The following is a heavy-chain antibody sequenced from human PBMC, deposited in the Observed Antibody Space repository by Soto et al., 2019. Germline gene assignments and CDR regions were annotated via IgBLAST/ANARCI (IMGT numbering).Heavy chain of an antibody. CDR2: IIPIIGTP. D-gene: IGHD3-10*01. CDR3: ARDLELRDGKIYHLDY. V-gene: IGHV1-69*13. Sequence: GASVKVSCKASGGTFRNHVFNWVRQAPGQGLEWMGGIIPIIGTPNYAQKFQGRVTITADASTNTVYLEVSSLRSQDTAVYYCARDLELRDGKIYHLDYWGQANLVTVSS. J-gene: IGHJ4*02. CDR1: GGTFRNHV.